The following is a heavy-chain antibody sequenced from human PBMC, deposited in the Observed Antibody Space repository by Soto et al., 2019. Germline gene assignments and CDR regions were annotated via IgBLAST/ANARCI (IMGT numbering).Heavy chain of an antibody. CDR3: TKRDYWNDKYFDH. D-gene: IGHD3-3*01. Sequence: SESLSLTCTVSGASISVHSYYWTWIRQPPGKGLEWIGSSYYSGTTYFNPSLKSRATISVDTSKNQFSLRLTSVTAADTAIYYCTKRDYWNDKYFDHWGAVARVTVSS. CDR2: SYYSGTT. J-gene: IGHJ4*01. V-gene: IGHV4-39*01. CDR1: GASISVHSYY.